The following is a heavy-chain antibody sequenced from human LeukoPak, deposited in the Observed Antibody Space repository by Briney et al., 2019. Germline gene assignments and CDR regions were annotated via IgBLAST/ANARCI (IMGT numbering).Heavy chain of an antibody. CDR3: AKDATVAGTRSWFDP. CDR2: IYSGGST. CDR1: GFSVSSSY. Sequence: GGSLRLSCAASGFSVSSSYMNWVRQAPGKGLEWVSVIYSGGSTYYADSVKGRFTISRDNSKNTVSLQMNSLRAEDTAVYYCAKDATVAGTRSWFDPWGQGTLVTVSS. J-gene: IGHJ5*02. D-gene: IGHD6-19*01. V-gene: IGHV3-66*01.